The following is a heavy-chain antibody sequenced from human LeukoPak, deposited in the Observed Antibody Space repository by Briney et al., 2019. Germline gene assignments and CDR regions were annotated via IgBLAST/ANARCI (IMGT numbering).Heavy chain of an antibody. CDR1: GFTFSSYA. Sequence: GGSLRLSCAASGFTFSSYAMSWVRQAPGKGLEWVSAISGSGGSTYYADSVKGRFTISRDNSKNTLYLQMNSLRAEDTAVYYCARTHDYGDQYGMDVWGQGTTVTVSS. V-gene: IGHV3-23*01. CDR3: ARTHDYGDQYGMDV. J-gene: IGHJ6*02. D-gene: IGHD4-17*01. CDR2: ISGSGGST.